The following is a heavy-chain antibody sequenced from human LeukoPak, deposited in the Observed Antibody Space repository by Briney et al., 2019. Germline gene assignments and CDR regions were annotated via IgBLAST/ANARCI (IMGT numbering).Heavy chain of an antibody. J-gene: IGHJ3*02. CDR3: ARGSRFGVVERDAFDI. D-gene: IGHD3-3*01. Sequence: GGSLRLSCAASGFTFSTYDMHWVRQPTGKGLEWVSAISFAGDTYYPTSVKGRFTISRDNAKNSLYLQVNSLRAEDTAVYYCARGSRFGVVERDAFDIWGLGTMVTVSS. CDR2: ISFAGDT. V-gene: IGHV3-13*01. CDR1: GFTFSTYD.